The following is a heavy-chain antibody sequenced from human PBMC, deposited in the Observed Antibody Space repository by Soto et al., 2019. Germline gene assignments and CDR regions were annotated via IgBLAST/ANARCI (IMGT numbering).Heavy chain of an antibody. J-gene: IGHJ5*02. Sequence: SETLSLTCTVSSDSISNYYWNWIRQPPGKGLEWIGSIYYGGTSYNPSLESRVTISIDTSKNHFSLKLGSVTAADTAVYYCARKFSGLYSGFGPWGQGILVTVSS. D-gene: IGHD6-19*01. CDR3: ARKFSGLYSGFGP. CDR2: IYYGGT. CDR1: SDSISNYY. V-gene: IGHV4-59*01.